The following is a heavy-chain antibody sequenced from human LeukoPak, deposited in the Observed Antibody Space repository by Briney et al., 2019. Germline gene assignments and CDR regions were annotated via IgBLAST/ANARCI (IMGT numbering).Heavy chain of an antibody. CDR2: ISGSGGST. CDR1: GFTFSSYA. J-gene: IGHJ6*02. CDR3: AKIEEDSYGSFYYYYGMDV. V-gene: IGHV3-23*01. Sequence: PGGSLRLSCAASGFTFSSYAMSWVRQAPGKGLEWVSAISGSGGSTYYADSVKGRFTISRDNSKNMLYLQMNSLRAEDTAVYYCAKIEEDSYGSFYYYYGMDVWGQGTTVTVSS. D-gene: IGHD5-18*01.